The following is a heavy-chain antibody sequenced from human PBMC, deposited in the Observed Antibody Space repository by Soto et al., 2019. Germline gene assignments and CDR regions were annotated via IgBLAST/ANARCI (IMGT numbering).Heavy chain of an antibody. CDR2: ISGSGGST. CDR1: GFTFSSYA. Sequence: PGGSLRLSCASSGFTFSSYAMIWVRQAPGKGLEWVSAISGSGGSTYYADSVKGRFTISRDNSRNTLYLQMNSLRAEDTAVYYCAKGTRRCSSTSCRIWAVAGFDYWGQGTLVTVSS. J-gene: IGHJ4*02. CDR3: AKGTRRCSSTSCRIWAVAGFDY. V-gene: IGHV3-23*01. D-gene: IGHD2-2*01.